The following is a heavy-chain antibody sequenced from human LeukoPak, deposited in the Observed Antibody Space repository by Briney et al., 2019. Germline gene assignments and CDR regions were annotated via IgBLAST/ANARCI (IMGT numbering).Heavy chain of an antibody. CDR3: ARGSIVVATFFDY. Sequence: KPSETLSLTCTVSGGSISSYYWSWIRQPPGKGLEWIGEINHSGSTNYNPSLKSRVTISVDTSKNQFSLKLSSVTAADTAVYYCARGSIVVATFFDYWGQGTLVTVSS. V-gene: IGHV4-34*01. CDR1: GGSISSYY. CDR2: INHSGST. D-gene: IGHD3-22*01. J-gene: IGHJ4*02.